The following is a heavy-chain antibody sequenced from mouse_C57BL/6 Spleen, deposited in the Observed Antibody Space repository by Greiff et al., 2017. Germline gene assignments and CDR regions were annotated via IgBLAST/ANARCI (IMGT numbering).Heavy chain of an antibody. D-gene: IGHD2-4*01. Sequence: EVKVEESGPGLVQPSQSLSLSCSVTGYSITSGYYWNWIRQFPGNKLEWMGYISYDGSNNYNPSLKNRISITRDTSKNQFFLKLNSVTTEDTATYYGGPMYDYDWYFDVWGTGTTVTVSS. J-gene: IGHJ1*03. CDR1: GYSITSGYY. V-gene: IGHV3-6*01. CDR2: ISYDGSN. CDR3: GPMYDYDWYFDV.